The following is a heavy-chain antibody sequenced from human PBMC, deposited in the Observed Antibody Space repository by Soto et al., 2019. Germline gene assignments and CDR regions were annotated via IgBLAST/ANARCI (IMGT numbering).Heavy chain of an antibody. V-gene: IGHV4-30-4*01. J-gene: IGHJ4*02. D-gene: IGHD2-21*02. CDR1: GASISNGYYS. CDR2: IHSGGTT. Sequence: QVQLQEPGPRLVEPSHTLSLTCTVSGASISNGYYSWSWSRQSPGTGLEWIGHIHSGGTTYSNPSLKSRLTISVDMSKYQFSLKLSSLTAADTAVYYCARGPNGDKVDYWGQGTLVTVSS. CDR3: ARGPNGDKVDY.